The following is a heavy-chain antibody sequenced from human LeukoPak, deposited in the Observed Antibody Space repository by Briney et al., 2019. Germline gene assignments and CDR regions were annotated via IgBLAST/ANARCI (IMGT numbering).Heavy chain of an antibody. V-gene: IGHV4-30-4*07. D-gene: IGHD2/OR15-2a*01. J-gene: IGHJ6*03. CDR3: ARVFENSARTLRDNYYYYMDV. CDR1: GGSISSGGYS. Sequence: SETLSLTCAVSGGSISSGGYSWSWIRQPPGKGLEWIGYIYYSATTYYNPSLKSRVTISVDTSKNQFSLKLSSVTAADTAVYYCARVFENSARTLRDNYYYYMDVWGKGTTVTVSS. CDR2: IYYSATT.